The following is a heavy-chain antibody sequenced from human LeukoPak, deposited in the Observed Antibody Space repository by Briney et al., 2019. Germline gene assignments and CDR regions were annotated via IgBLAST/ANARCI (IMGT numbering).Heavy chain of an antibody. D-gene: IGHD3-22*01. CDR1: GGSISSGGYY. CDR3: AGYPESLYYYDSSGYPGSFDY. V-gene: IGHV4-39*01. CDR2: IYYSGST. Sequence: PSETLSLTCTVSGGSISSGGYYWSWIRQHPGKGLEWIGYIYYSGSTYYNPSLKSRVTISVDTSKNQFSLKLSSVTAADTAVYYCAGYPESLYYYDSSGYPGSFDYWGQGTLVTVSS. J-gene: IGHJ4*02.